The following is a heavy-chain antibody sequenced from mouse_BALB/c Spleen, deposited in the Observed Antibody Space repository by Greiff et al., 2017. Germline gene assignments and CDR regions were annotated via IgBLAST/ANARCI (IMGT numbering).Heavy chain of an antibody. V-gene: IGHV1-54*01. CDR1: GYAFTNYL. CDR3: ASLLYYGYAMDY. CDR2: INPGSGGT. J-gene: IGHJ4*01. D-gene: IGHD1-1*01. Sequence: VKLQESGAELVRPGTSVKVSCKASGYAFTNYLIEWVKQRPGQGLEWIGVINPGSGGTNYNEKFKGKATLTADKSSSTAYMQLSSLTSDDSAVYFCASLLYYGYAMDYWGQGTSVTVSS.